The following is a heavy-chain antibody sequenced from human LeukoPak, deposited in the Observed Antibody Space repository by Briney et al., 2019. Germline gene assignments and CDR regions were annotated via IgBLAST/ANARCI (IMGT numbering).Heavy chain of an antibody. CDR1: GFTFSSYA. D-gene: IGHD3-10*01. CDR2: ISYDGSNK. V-gene: IGHV3-30-3*01. CDR3: ARDRRYYYGSGSYQNY. Sequence: GRSLRLSCAASGFTFSSYAMHWVRQAPGKGLEWVAVISYDGSNKYYADSVKGRFTISRDNSKNTLYLQMNSLRAEDTAVYYCARDRRYYYGSGSYQNYWGQGTLVTVSS. J-gene: IGHJ4*02.